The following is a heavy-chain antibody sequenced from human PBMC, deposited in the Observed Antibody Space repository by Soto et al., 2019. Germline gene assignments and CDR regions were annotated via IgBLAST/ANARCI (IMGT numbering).Heavy chain of an antibody. CDR3: SRGGSYDYVWGSYRYFRAPYFVY. Sequence: SETLSLTCAVYGGSFSGYYWSWIRQPPGKGLEWIGEINHSGSTNYNPSLKSRVTISVDTSKNQFYLKLTSVPAADTAVYYCSRGGSYDYVWGSYRYFRAPYFVYWGQGTLVTVSS. D-gene: IGHD3-16*02. V-gene: IGHV4-34*01. CDR2: INHSGST. J-gene: IGHJ4*02. CDR1: GGSFSGYY.